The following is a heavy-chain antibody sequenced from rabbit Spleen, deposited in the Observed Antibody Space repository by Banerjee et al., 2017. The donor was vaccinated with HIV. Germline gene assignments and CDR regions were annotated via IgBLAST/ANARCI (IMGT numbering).Heavy chain of an antibody. CDR3: ARDLDGVIGWNFGW. V-gene: IGHV1S40*01. J-gene: IGHJ4*01. D-gene: IGHD4-1*01. CDR2: IYAGSSGST. CDR1: GVSFNYSYW. Sequence: QSLEESGGDLVKPGASLTLTCTASGVSFNYSYWICWVRQAPGKGLEWIGCIYAGSSGSTYYASWAKGRFTFSKTSSTTVTLQMTSLTAADTATYFCARDLDGVIGWNFGWWGQGTLVTVS.